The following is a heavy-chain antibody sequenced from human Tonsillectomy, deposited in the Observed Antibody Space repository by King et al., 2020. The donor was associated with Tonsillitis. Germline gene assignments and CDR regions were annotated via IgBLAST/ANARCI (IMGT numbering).Heavy chain of an antibody. J-gene: IGHJ6*02. CDR2: IIPIFGTA. D-gene: IGHD6-19*01. Sequence: QLVQSGAEVKKPGSSVKVSCKASGGTFSSYAISWVRQAPGQGLEWMGGIIPIFGTANYAQKFQGRVTITADESTSTAYMELSSLRSEDTAVYYCARETERRKGVRGWPRDYYGMDVWGQGTTVTVSS. CDR1: GGTFSSYA. CDR3: ARETERRKGVRGWPRDYYGMDV. V-gene: IGHV1-69*01.